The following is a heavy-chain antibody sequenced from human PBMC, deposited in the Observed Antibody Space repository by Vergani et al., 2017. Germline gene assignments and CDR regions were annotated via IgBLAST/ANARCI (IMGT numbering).Heavy chain of an antibody. Sequence: DVQLLESGGGLAQPGGSLRLSCAASGFTFKSHAMSWVRQAPGKGLELVSTVSGRGGTTYYADSVKGRFTTSRDNSKNTLFLQMNNLRVDDTAVYSCAKGGLSVVLPDAPYFFDSWGQGTLVTVSS. CDR2: VSGRGGTT. V-gene: IGHV3-23*01. CDR1: GFTFKSHA. CDR3: AKGGLSVVLPDAPYFFDS. D-gene: IGHD2-2*01. J-gene: IGHJ4*02.